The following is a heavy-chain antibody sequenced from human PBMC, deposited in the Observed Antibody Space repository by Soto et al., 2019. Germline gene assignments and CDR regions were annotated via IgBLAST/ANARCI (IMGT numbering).Heavy chain of an antibody. V-gene: IGHV3-48*03. D-gene: IGHD3-22*01. CDR3: ARVGLAYDSSGYYLDY. J-gene: IGHJ4*02. Sequence: GGSLRLSCSTSGFTFSSFEMNWVRQAPGKGLEWVSYISSSGYAIYYADSVKGRFTISRDTAKSSLYLQMNSLRAEDTAVYYCARVGLAYDSSGYYLDYWGQGTLVTVSS. CDR1: GFTFSSFE. CDR2: ISSSGYAI.